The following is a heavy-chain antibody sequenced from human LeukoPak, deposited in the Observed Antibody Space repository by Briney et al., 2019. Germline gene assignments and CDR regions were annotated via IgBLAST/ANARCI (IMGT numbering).Heavy chain of an antibody. CDR2: IYPGDSDT. J-gene: IGHJ4*02. Sequence: GESLKISCKGSGYSFTSYWIGWVRQIPGKGLEWMGIIYPGDSDTRYSPSFQGQVTISADKSISTAYLQWSSLKASDPAMYYCARPGDFWSGIVRYWGQGTLVTVSS. D-gene: IGHD3-3*01. CDR1: GYSFTSYW. V-gene: IGHV5-51*01. CDR3: ARPGDFWSGIVRY.